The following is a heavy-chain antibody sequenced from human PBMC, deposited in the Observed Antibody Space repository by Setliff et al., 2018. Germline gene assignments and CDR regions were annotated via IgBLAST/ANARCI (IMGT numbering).Heavy chain of an antibody. Sequence: GGPLRLSCGASGFAFASYNMIWVRQAPGKGLAWVSSLSSTNNYIVYADSVKGRFTISRDNANSSLFLQMNSLSAEDTAIYYCACSRTWIPVLDYCGKGTLFTVSS. V-gene: IGHV3-21*06. CDR1: GFAFASYN. CDR2: LSSTNNYI. J-gene: IGHJ4*02. D-gene: IGHD5-18*01. CDR3: ACSRTWIPVLDY.